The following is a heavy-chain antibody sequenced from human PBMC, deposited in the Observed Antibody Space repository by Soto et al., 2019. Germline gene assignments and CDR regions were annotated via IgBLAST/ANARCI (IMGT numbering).Heavy chain of an antibody. CDR2: ISYDGSNK. V-gene: IGHV3-30-3*01. Sequence: XGSLRLTWSASGFTFSSYSMHWVRQAPGKGLEWVAVISYDGSNKYYADSVKGRFTISRDNSKNTLYLQMNSLRAEDTAVYYCARRISSSWYDYYYYGMDVRGQGTTVTVPS. CDR1: GFTFSSYS. D-gene: IGHD6-13*01. CDR3: ARRISSSWYDYYYYGMDV. J-gene: IGHJ6*02.